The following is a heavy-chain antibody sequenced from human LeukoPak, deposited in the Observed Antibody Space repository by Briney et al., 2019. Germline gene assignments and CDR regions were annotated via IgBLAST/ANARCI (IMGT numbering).Heavy chain of an antibody. CDR2: ISSSSSTI. V-gene: IGHV3-48*01. J-gene: IGHJ4*02. D-gene: IGHD3-10*01. Sequence: GRSLRLSCAASGFTFSSYAMHWVRQAPGKGLEWVSYISSSSSTIYYADSVKGRFTISRDNAKNSLYLQMNSLRAEDTAVYYCARDHTGRGGYWGQGTLVTVSS. CDR3: ARDHTGRGGY. CDR1: GFTFSSYA.